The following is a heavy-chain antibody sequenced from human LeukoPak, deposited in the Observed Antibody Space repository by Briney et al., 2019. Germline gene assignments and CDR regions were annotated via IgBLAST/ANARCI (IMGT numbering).Heavy chain of an antibody. CDR2: KKQDGSEK. CDR3: ARDPPRHYDFWGGYAFFDY. Sequence: GGSLRLSCAASGFTFSSYWMSWVRQAPGKGLEWVANKKQDGSEKYYVDSVKGRFTISRDNAKNSLYLQMNSLRAEDTAVYYCARDPPRHYDFWGGYAFFDYWGQGTLVTVSS. V-gene: IGHV3-7*01. J-gene: IGHJ4*02. D-gene: IGHD3-3*01. CDR1: GFTFSSYW.